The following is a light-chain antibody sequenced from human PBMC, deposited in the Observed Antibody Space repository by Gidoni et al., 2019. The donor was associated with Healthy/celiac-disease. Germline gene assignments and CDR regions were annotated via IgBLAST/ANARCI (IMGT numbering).Light chain of an antibody. Sequence: DAVMTQSPISLAVTPGGAASISRRSSQSPQHSNGYNYLDWYLQKPGQSPQLLISLGSNRAAGGPDGFSGSGSGTNLTLKISRGEAEDVGVYYCRQALQNPWTFGQGTKVEIK. CDR1: QSPQHSNGYNY. CDR3: RQALQNPWT. CDR2: LGS. V-gene: IGKV2-28*01. J-gene: IGKJ1*01.